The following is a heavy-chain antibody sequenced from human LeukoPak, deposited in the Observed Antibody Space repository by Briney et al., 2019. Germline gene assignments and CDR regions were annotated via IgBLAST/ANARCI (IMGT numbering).Heavy chain of an antibody. V-gene: IGHV3-21*01. CDR1: GFTFSSYS. D-gene: IGHD5-12*01. CDR3: ARDTHIVATRPRNFDY. Sequence: PGGSLRLSCAASGFTFSSYSMNWVRQAPGKGLEWVSSISSSSSYIYYADSVKGRFTISRDNAKNSLYLQMNSLRAEDTAVYYCARDTHIVATRPRNFDYWGQGTLVTVSS. CDR2: ISSSSSYI. J-gene: IGHJ4*02.